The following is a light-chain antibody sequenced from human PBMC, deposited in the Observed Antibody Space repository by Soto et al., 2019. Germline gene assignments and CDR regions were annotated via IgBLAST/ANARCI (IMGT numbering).Light chain of an antibody. Sequence: DIRLTQSPSSLSASVVDRVTITCRASQGVGTFLAWYQHKPGKAPKSLIKTASTLQSGVPSRFSGSGSGTDFTLTISSLQPEDFATYYCQQYSTYTRPFGQGTRVDLK. CDR2: TAS. J-gene: IGKJ5*01. CDR1: QGVGTF. V-gene: IGKV1D-16*01. CDR3: QQYSTYTRP.